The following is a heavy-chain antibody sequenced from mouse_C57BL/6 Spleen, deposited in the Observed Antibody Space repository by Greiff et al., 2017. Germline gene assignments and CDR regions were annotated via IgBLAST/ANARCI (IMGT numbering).Heavy chain of an antibody. Sequence: VKLQESGPGLVQPSQSLSITCTVSGFSLTSYGVHWVRQSPGKGLEWLGVIWSGGSTDYNAAFISRLSISKDNSKSQVFFKMNSLQADDTAIYYCARRDDGDYDYAMDYWGQGTSVTVSS. CDR1: GFSLTSYG. J-gene: IGHJ4*01. CDR2: IWSGGST. CDR3: ARRDDGDYDYAMDY. D-gene: IGHD2-3*01. V-gene: IGHV2-2*01.